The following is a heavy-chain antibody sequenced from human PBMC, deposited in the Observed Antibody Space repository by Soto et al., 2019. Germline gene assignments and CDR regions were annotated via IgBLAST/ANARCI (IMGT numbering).Heavy chain of an antibody. J-gene: IGHJ6*02. Sequence: SETLSLTLAVYGGSFSGYYWSWISQPPGKGLEWMGEINHSGSTNYNPSLKSRVTISVDTSKNPFSLKLSSVTAADTAVYYCARGRHKWSCMDVGGQGTTVTVSS. CDR1: GGSFSGYY. D-gene: IGHD2-8*01. CDR2: INHSGST. V-gene: IGHV4-34*01. CDR3: ARGRHKWSCMDV.